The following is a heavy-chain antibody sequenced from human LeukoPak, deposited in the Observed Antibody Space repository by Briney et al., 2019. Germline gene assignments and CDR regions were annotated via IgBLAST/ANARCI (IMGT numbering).Heavy chain of an antibody. CDR3: AVVTMIRGVITHFFDY. Sequence: SVKVSCKASGGTFSSYAISWVRQAPGQGLEWMGGIIPIFGTANYAQKFQGRVTITADESTSTAYMELSSLRSEDTAVYYCAVVTMIRGVITHFFDYWGQGTLVTVSS. V-gene: IGHV1-69*13. CDR2: IIPIFGTA. D-gene: IGHD3-10*01. J-gene: IGHJ4*02. CDR1: GGTFSSYA.